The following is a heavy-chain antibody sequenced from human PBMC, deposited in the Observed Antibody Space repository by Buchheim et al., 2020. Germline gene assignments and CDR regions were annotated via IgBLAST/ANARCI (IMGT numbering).Heavy chain of an antibody. CDR3: ARGVSYYYYGMDV. CDR1: GFTFSKFW. J-gene: IGHJ6*02. V-gene: IGHV4-34*01. Sequence: VQLVESGGGLVQPGGSLRLSCAASGFTFSKFWMSWIRQPPGKGLEWIGEINHSGSTNYNPSLKSRVTISVDTSKNQFSLKLSSVTAADTAVYYCARGVSYYYYGMDVWGQGTT. D-gene: IGHD3-16*01. CDR2: INHSGST.